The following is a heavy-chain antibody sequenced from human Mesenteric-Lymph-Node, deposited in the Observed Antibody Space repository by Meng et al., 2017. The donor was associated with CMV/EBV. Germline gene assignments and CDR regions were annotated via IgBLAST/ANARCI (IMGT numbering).Heavy chain of an antibody. CDR3: AKDLGSSAAYYFDY. D-gene: IGHD6-6*01. J-gene: IGHJ4*02. V-gene: IGHV3-30-3*01. CDR1: GFTFTDYT. Sequence: GESLKISCVISGFTFTDYTMQWVRQAPGKGLQWVALISYDGSNVYYAESLKGRFTISRDNSKNTLYLQMNSLRAEDTAVYYCAKDLGSSAAYYFDYWGQGTLVTVSS. CDR2: ISYDGSNV.